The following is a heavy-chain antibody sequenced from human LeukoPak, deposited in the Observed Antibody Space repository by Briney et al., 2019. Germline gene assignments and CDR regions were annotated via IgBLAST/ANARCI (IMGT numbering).Heavy chain of an antibody. CDR2: TRYDGSNK. J-gene: IGHJ4*02. D-gene: IGHD2-8*02. CDR3: ARARGGRTYSETGGYPVFDN. CDR1: GFTFSSCG. Sequence: PGGSLRLSCAASGFTFSSCGMHWVRQAPGKGLEGVAFTRYDGSNKYYADSVKGRFTISRDNARNSLYLQMDSLRAEDTAVYFCARARGGRTYSETGGYPVFDNWGQGTLVTVSS. V-gene: IGHV3-30*02.